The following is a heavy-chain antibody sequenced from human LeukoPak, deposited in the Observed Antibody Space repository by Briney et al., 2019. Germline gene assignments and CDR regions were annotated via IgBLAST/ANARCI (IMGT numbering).Heavy chain of an antibody. CDR2: IYSGGST. CDR3: ARAANSYYYYYYGMDV. Sequence: GGSLRLSCAASGFTVSSNYMSWVRQAPGKGLEWDSVIYSGGSTYYADSVKGRFTISRDNSKNTLYLQMNSLRAEDTAVYYCARAANSYYYYYYGMDVWGQGTTVTVSS. CDR1: GFTVSSNY. D-gene: IGHD5-24*01. J-gene: IGHJ6*02. V-gene: IGHV3-66*01.